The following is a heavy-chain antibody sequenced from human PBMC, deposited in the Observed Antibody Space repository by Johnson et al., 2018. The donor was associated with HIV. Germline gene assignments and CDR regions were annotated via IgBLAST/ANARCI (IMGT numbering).Heavy chain of an antibody. J-gene: IGHJ3*02. CDR1: GFTVSSNY. CDR3: ARVGPRSKGGPVDAFDI. Sequence: VQLVESGGGLIQPGGSLRLSCAASGFTVSSNYMHWVRQAPGKGLEWVSGINWNGDSTGYADSVKGRFTISRDNAKNSVFLQMSSLRAEDTAVYYCARVGPRSKGGPVDAFDIWGQVTMVTVSS. V-gene: IGHV3-53*01. D-gene: IGHD3-16*01. CDR2: INWNGDST.